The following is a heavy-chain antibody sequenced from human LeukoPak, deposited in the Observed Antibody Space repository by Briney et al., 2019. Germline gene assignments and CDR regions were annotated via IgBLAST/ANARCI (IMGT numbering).Heavy chain of an antibody. V-gene: IGHV4-30-4*01. Sequence: KASQTLSLTCTVSGGSISSGDYYWSWIRQPPGKGLEWTGYIYYSGSTYYNPSLKSRVTISVDTSKNQFSLKLSSVTAADTAVYYCARYCSSTSCYPQYYFDYWGQGTLVTVSS. CDR1: GGSISSGDYY. D-gene: IGHD2-2*01. J-gene: IGHJ4*02. CDR2: IYYSGST. CDR3: ARYCSSTSCYPQYYFDY.